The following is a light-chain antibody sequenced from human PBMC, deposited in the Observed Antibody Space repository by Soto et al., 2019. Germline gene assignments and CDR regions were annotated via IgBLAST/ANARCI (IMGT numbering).Light chain of an antibody. J-gene: IGLJ6*01. V-gene: IGLV2-14*01. CDR3: TSYTPTGALV. Sequence: QSVLTQPASVSGSPGQSITVSCTGTNTDVGGYNYVSWYQHRPGKAPSLMIYEVRNRLSGVSNRFSGSKSGNTASLTISGLQSEDEADYYCTSYTPTGALVFGSGTKVTVL. CDR1: NTDVGGYNY. CDR2: EVR.